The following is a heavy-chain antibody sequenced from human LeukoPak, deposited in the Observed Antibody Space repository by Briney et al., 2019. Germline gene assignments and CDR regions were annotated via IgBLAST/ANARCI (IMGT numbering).Heavy chain of an antibody. CDR3: ARQIAAAQRPFDY. CDR2: GDYSGST. J-gene: IGHJ4*02. D-gene: IGHD6-13*01. V-gene: IGHV4-59*08. Sequence: PSETLSLTCTISGGFISAYYWTWLRQSPGKGLEWIGYGDYSGSTNYNPSFKSRVTISVDTSKNQFSLKLSSVTAADTAVYYCARQIAAAQRPFDYWGQGILVTVSS. CDR1: GGFISAYY.